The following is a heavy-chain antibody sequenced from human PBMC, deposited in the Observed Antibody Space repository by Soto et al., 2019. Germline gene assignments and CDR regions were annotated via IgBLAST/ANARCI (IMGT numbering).Heavy chain of an antibody. J-gene: IGHJ4*02. Sequence: KFQGRVTITRDTSASTAYMELSSLRSEDTAVYYCARDLITYYYDSSDFDSWGQGTLVTVSS. CDR3: ARDLITYYYDSSDFDS. V-gene: IGHV1-3*01. D-gene: IGHD3-22*01.